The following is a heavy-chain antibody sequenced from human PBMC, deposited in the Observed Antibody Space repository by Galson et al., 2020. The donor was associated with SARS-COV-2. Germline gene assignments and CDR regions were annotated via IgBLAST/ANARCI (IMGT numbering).Heavy chain of an antibody. CDR3: AGGDIAAHGYYYGMDV. CDR1: GGTFSSYA. J-gene: IGHJ6*02. Sequence: SVQVSCKASGGTFSSYAIHWVRQAPGQGLAWMGGIIPIFGTANYAQKFQGRVTITADESTSTAYMELSSLRSEDTAVYYCAGGDIAAHGYYYGMDVWGQGTTVTVSS. CDR2: IIPIFGTA. D-gene: IGHD6-13*01. V-gene: IGHV1-69*13.